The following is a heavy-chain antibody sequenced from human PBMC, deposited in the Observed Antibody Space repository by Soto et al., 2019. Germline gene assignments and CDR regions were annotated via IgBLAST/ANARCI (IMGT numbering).Heavy chain of an antibody. CDR2: ILPIFGTT. CDR3: VRGAHYDMSTGKGYSFAGMDV. D-gene: IGHD3-9*01. V-gene: IGHV1-69*06. Sequence: QVQLGQSGAEGKKPGSSVKVSCKASGLIFSSYAISWVRQAPGQGLEWVGGILPIFGTTNYAQRFKGRVTITADTSTTTTYLDLSSLRSEDTAVYFWVRGAHYDMSTGKGYSFAGMDVWGQGTTVTVSS. CDR1: GLIFSSYA. J-gene: IGHJ6*02.